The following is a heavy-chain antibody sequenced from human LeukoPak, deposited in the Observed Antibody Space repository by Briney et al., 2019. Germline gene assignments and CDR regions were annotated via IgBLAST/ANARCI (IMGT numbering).Heavy chain of an antibody. CDR2: ILHSGST. V-gene: IGHV4-30-2*01. D-gene: IGHD3-3*01. CDR1: GLSITSDTYC. J-gene: IGHJ4*02. Sequence: PSETLSLTCVVSGLSITSDTYCWSWIRQPPGRGLEWIGYILHSGSTYFNPSLKSRVTISIDTSKSQFSLKLSSVTAADTAVYYCARTRDFWSGFDYWGQGTLVTVSS. CDR3: ARTRDFWSGFDY.